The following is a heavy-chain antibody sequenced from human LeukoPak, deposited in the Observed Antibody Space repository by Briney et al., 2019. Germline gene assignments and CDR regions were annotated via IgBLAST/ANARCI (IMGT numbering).Heavy chain of an antibody. CDR2: IYYSGST. J-gene: IGHJ4*02. CDR1: GGSISSSSNY. V-gene: IGHV4-39*01. CDR3: ARRPYCSGGSCYSMNYFDY. Sequence: SQTLSPTCTVSGGSISSSSNYWGWIRQPPGKGLEWIGSIYYSGSTYYNPSLKSRVTISVDTSKNQFSLKLSSVTAADTAVYYCARRPYCSGGSCYSMNYFDYWGQGTLVTVSS. D-gene: IGHD2-15*01.